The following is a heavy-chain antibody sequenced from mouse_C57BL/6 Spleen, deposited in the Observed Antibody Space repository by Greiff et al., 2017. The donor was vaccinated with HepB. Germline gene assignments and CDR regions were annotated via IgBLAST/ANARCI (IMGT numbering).Heavy chain of an antibody. V-gene: IGHV1-52*01. CDR2: IDPSDSET. Sequence: RAGGGLVGPGWGGRRCGKSSVCTFTSYWMHWVRQRPIQGLEWIGNIDPSDSETHYNQKFKDKATLTVDKSSSTAYMQLSSLTSEDSAVYYCERKDYDGYYFDYWGQGTTLTVSS. J-gene: IGHJ2*01. D-gene: IGHD1-2*01. CDR3: ERKDYDGYYFDY. CDR1: VCTFTSYW.